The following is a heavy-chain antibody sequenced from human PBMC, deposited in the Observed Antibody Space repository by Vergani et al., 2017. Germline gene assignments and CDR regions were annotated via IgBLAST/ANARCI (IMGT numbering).Heavy chain of an antibody. D-gene: IGHD3-3*01. V-gene: IGHV3-11*01. J-gene: IGHJ3*02. Sequence: QVQLVESGGGVVQPGGSLRLSCAASGFTFSDYYMSWIRQAPGKGLEWVSYISSSGSTIYYADSVKGRFTISRDNAKNSLYLQMNSLRAEDTAVYYCARDAFEDFWSGSHDAFDIWGQGTMVTVSS. CDR3: ARDAFEDFWSGSHDAFDI. CDR2: ISSSGSTI. CDR1: GFTFSDYY.